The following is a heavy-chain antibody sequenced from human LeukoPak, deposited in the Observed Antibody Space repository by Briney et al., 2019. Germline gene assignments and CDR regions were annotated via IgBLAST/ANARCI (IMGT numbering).Heavy chain of an antibody. J-gene: IGHJ4*02. CDR1: GDSINSLDL. Sequence: SETLSLTCTVSGDSINSLDLWSWVRPPPGKGLEWIGYIYYSGSTYYNPSLKSRVTISVDTSKNQFSLKLSSVTAADTAVYYCARETAGSDDFDYWGQGTLVTVSS. V-gene: IGHV4-30-4*01. CDR2: IYYSGST. D-gene: IGHD1-1*01. CDR3: ARETAGSDDFDY.